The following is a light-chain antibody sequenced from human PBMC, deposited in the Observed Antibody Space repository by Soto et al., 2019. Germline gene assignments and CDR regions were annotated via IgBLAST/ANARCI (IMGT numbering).Light chain of an antibody. CDR1: ESFSRDY. J-gene: IGKJ2*01. V-gene: IGKV3-20*01. CDR2: GAS. CDR3: QHCGWSPYT. Sequence: EIVLTQSPDTLSVSPGERVTLSFTASESFSRDYLVWYLQKPGQPPRLLIQGASYTATGIPDRFSGSGCRTDFNFTLTISRVETDALGVYFCQHCGWSPYTFGHGTKLESK.